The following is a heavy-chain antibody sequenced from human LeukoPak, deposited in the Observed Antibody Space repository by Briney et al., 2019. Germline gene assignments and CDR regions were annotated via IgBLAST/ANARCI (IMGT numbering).Heavy chain of an antibody. D-gene: IGHD3-22*01. CDR1: GFTFSSYG. V-gene: IGHV3-33*01. J-gene: IGHJ4*02. CDR2: IWYDGSNK. CDR3: ARARPIVVVMQLDY. Sequence: GGSLRLSCAASGFTFSSYGMHWVRQAPGKGLEWVAVIWYDGSNKYYADSVKGRFTISRDNSKNTLYLQMNSLRAEDTAVYYCARARPIVVVMQLDYWGQGTLVTVSS.